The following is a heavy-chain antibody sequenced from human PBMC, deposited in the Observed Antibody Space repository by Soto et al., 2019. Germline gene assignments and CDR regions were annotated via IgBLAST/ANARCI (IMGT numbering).Heavy chain of an antibody. D-gene: IGHD5-18*01. CDR2: IYSCGST. V-gene: IGHV3-53*01. Sequence: GGSLRLSCAASGFTVSSNYMSWVRQAPGKGLEWVSVIYSCGSTYYADSVKGRFTISRDNSKNTLYLQMNSLRAEDTAVYYCARDQAYTPMGYWGQGTLVTVSS. CDR1: GFTVSSNY. CDR3: ARDQAYTPMGY. J-gene: IGHJ4*02.